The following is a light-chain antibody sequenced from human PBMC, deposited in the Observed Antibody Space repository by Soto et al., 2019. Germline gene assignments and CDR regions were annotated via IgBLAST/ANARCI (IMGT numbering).Light chain of an antibody. CDR1: QGISNY. V-gene: IGKV1-27*01. CDR2: AAS. J-gene: IGKJ1*01. Sequence: DIQMTQSPSSLSASVGDRVTITCRASQGISNYLAWYQQKPGKVPKLLIYAASTLQSGVPSRFSGSGSGTDFTLNIRSLQPEDVATSYCQKYNSAPRWTFGQGTKVEIK. CDR3: QKYNSAPRWT.